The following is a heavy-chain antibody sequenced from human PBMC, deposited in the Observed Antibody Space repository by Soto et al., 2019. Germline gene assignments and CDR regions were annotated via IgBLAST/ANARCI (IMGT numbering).Heavy chain of an antibody. D-gene: IGHD2-15*01. CDR3: SIVTACGMDV. J-gene: IGHJ6*02. CDR2: IIPVYGTP. V-gene: IGHV1-69*01. CDR1: GGTFSNYA. Sequence: QVQLEQSGAVVKKPGSSLKVSCKATGGTFSNYAISWVRQAPGKGLEWMAGIIPVYGTPRYAQRFQDRVTIIADESTTTAYMEVHSLRSEDTARDYFSIVTACGMDVWGPGTTVIVSS.